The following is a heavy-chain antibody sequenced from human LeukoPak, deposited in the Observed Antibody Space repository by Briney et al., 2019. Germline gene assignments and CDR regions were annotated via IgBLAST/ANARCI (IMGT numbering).Heavy chain of an antibody. CDR3: AKGSPYYFDS. Sequence: SETLSLTCTVSGGSINSFYWSWIRQPPGKGLEWIGFVYYSGNTNYNASLKSRLTISIDTSKSQFSLRLSSVTAADTALYYCAKGSPYYFDSWGQGTLVTVSS. CDR1: GGSINSFY. J-gene: IGHJ4*02. V-gene: IGHV4-59*01. CDR2: VYYSGNT.